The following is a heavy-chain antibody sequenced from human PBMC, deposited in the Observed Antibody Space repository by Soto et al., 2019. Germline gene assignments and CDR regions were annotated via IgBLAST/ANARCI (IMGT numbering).Heavy chain of an antibody. CDR3: ARNGSITVDGPAGGFDAFDI. J-gene: IGHJ3*02. D-gene: IGHD3-10*01. Sequence: QVQLVESGGGVVQPGRSLRLSCAGSGFTFNNYGMHWVRQAPGKVLEWVAVIWYDGSSKYYAYSVKGRFTISRDNSKNKLYMQMHSRRVEDTASYYGARNGSITVDGPAGGFDAFDIWGQGTFVTVSS. CDR2: IWYDGSSK. CDR1: GFTFNNYG. V-gene: IGHV3-33*01.